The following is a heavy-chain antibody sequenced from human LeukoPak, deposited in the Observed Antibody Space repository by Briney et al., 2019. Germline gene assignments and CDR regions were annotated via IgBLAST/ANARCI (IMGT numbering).Heavy chain of an antibody. Sequence: ASVKVSCKASGYIFTSYYMHWVRQAPGQGLEWMGVINPTGGSTSYAQKFQGRVTMTRDMSTSTVYMELRSLKSDDTAVYYCARESNGGYGFDYWGQGTPVTVAS. J-gene: IGHJ4*02. CDR2: INPTGGST. D-gene: IGHD5-12*01. CDR1: GYIFTSYY. CDR3: ARESNGGYGFDY. V-gene: IGHV1-46*01.